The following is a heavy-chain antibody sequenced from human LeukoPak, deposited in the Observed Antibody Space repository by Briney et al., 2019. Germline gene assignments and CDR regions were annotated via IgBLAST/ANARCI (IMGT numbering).Heavy chain of an antibody. D-gene: IGHD3-16*01. CDR3: ARGFGGVSPIWAAYYYYYMDV. J-gene: IGHJ6*03. Sequence: ASVKVSCKASGYNFTRFGITWVRQAPGQGLEWMGWISAYNHNTNYAQKLQGRVTMTTDTSTSTAYMELSSLRSEDTAVYYCARGFGGVSPIWAAYYYYYMDVWGKGTTVTISS. CDR2: ISAYNHNT. CDR1: GYNFTRFG. V-gene: IGHV1-18*01.